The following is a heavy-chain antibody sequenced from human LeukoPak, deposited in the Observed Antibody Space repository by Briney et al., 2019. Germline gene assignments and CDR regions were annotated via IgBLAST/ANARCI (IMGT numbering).Heavy chain of an antibody. V-gene: IGHV3-7*01. CDR2: IKQDGSEK. Sequence: PGGSLRLSCAASGFTFSSYWMSWVRQAPGKGLEWVANIKQDGSEKYYVDSVKGRFTISRDNAKNTLYLQMNSLTSEDTAVYFCARAADTSGYYPAYWGQGTLVTVSS. D-gene: IGHD3-22*01. CDR1: GFTFSSYW. CDR3: ARAADTSGYYPAY. J-gene: IGHJ4*02.